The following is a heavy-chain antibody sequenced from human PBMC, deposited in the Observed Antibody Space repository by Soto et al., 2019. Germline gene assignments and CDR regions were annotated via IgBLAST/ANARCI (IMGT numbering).Heavy chain of an antibody. V-gene: IGHV3-30*03. CDR2: ISYDGGLQ. Sequence: QAQLVESGGGVVQPGRSLRLSCAASGFTFSSYGMHWVRQAPGTGLEWVAVISYDGGLQHYADSVKGRFTISRDNSKNMVLLQMTSLRAEDTAVYYCVSDRGYGHASVPYSWGQGTLVSFSA. CDR3: VSDRGYGHASVPYS. D-gene: IGHD5-18*01. CDR1: GFTFSSYG. J-gene: IGHJ4*02.